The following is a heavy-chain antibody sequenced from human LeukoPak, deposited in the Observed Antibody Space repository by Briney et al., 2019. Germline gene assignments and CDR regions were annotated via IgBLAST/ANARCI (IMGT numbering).Heavy chain of an antibody. J-gene: IGHJ4*02. CDR2: ISGIVGST. Sequence: PGGSLRLSCAASGVTFRIYAMSWVSEAPGKGLEWGSAISGIVGSTYYADSVKGRFTISRDNSKNTLYLQMNSLRAEDTAVYYCAKDPHYYGSGSNTDYWGQGTLVTVSS. CDR1: GVTFRIYA. D-gene: IGHD3-10*01. V-gene: IGHV3-23*01. CDR3: AKDPHYYGSGSNTDY.